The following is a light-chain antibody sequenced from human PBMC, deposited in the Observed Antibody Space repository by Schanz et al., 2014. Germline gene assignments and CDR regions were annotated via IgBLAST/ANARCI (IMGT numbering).Light chain of an antibody. CDR1: SSDVGGYNF. CDR2: EVS. V-gene: IGLV2-8*01. Sequence: QSALTQPPSASGSPGQSVTISCTGTSSDVGGYNFVSWYQQHPGKAPKLMIYEVSNRPSGVPDRFSGSKSGNTASLTVSGLQAEDEADYYCSSYGGNLGVFGTGTKLTVL. CDR3: SSYGGNLGV. J-gene: IGLJ1*01.